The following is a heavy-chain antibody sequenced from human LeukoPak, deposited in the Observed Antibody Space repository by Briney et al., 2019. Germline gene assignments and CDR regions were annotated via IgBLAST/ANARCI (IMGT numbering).Heavy chain of an antibody. CDR1: EFTFDNYA. J-gene: IGHJ4*02. Sequence: GGSPRLSCAASEFTFDNYAMSWVRQAPGKGLEWVSVISGSGYYSYYADSVKGRFTVSRDNSKTTLYLQMNSLRADDTAVYYCAKGGPTGSNYFDFWGQGTLVTVSS. CDR3: AKGGPTGSNYFDF. CDR2: ISGSGYYS. V-gene: IGHV3-23*01. D-gene: IGHD1-26*01.